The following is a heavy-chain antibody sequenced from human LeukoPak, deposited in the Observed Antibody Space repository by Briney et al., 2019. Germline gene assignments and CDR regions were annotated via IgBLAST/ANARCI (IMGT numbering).Heavy chain of an antibody. CDR1: GLTFSSFG. V-gene: IGHV3-33*03. CDR3: ANHSSSSLFDY. J-gene: IGHJ4*02. CDR2: IWYDGSNK. D-gene: IGHD6-6*01. Sequence: PGGSLRLSCAASGLTFSSFGMHWVRQAPGKGLEWVAVIWYDGSNKYYADSVKGRFTFSRDNSKNTLYLQMNSLRAEDTAVYYCANHSSSSLFDYWGQGTLVTVSS.